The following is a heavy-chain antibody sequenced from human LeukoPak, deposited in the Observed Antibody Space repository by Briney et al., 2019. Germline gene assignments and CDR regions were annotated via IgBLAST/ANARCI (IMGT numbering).Heavy chain of an antibody. CDR1: GFTFDDYA. D-gene: IGHD6-13*01. CDR3: AKDIYSSSWYYFDY. J-gene: IGHJ4*02. V-gene: IGHV3-9*01. CDR2: ISWNSGSI. Sequence: GGSLRLSCAASGFTFDDYAMHWVRQAPGKGLEWVSGISWNSGSIGYADSVKGRFTISRDNAKNSLYLQMNSLRAEDTALYYCAKDIYSSSWYYFDYWGQGNLVTVSS.